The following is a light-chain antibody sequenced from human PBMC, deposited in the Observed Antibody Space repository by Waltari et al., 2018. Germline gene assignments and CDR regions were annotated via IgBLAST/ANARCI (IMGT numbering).Light chain of an antibody. CDR1: QSINMW. CDR3: QQYSEDWT. CDR2: RAS. Sequence: DIQMTQSPSTLSASVGDTVSITCRASQSINMWLAWYQQKPGKAPNRLIYRASTLESGVPSMFSGSESGAEFTLTISSLQPDDFATYYCQQYSEDWTFGQGTKVEIK. J-gene: IGKJ1*01. V-gene: IGKV1-5*03.